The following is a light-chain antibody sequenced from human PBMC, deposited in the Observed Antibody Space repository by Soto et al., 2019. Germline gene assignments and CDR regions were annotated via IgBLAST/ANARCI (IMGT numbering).Light chain of an antibody. CDR2: RNN. Sequence: QSVLTQPPSASETPGQRVTISCSGSSSNIGSNYVYWYQQFPVTAPKLLIYRNNQRPSGVPDRFSGSKSGTSASLAISGLRSEDEANYYCAAWDDSLSGVVFGGGTKLTVL. CDR1: SSNIGSNY. CDR3: AAWDDSLSGVV. V-gene: IGLV1-47*01. J-gene: IGLJ2*01.